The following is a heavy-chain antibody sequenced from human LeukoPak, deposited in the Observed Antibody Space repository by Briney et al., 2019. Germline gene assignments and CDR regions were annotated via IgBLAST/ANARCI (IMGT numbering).Heavy chain of an antibody. V-gene: IGHV3-74*01. CDR2: INTDGRTT. J-gene: IGHJ4*02. D-gene: IGHD4-23*01. Sequence: GGFLRLSCAGSGFTFSSYWMHWVRQVPGKGLVWVSRINTDGRTTNYADSVKGRFTISRDNAKNTLYLQMNSLRAEDTAVYYCAREDGGNSDHFDYWGQGTLVTVSS. CDR1: GFTFSSYW. CDR3: AREDGGNSDHFDY.